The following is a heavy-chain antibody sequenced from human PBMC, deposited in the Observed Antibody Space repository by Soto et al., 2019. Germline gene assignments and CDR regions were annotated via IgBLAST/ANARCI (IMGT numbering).Heavy chain of an antibody. CDR3: AKDGTFGELSFDY. J-gene: IGHJ4*02. V-gene: IGHV3-23*01. Sequence: EVQLLESGGGLVQPGGSLRLSCADSGFTFSSYAMSWVRQAPGKGLEWVSAISGSGGSTYYADSVKGRFTISRDNSKNTLYLQMNSLRAEDTAVYYCAKDGTFGELSFDYWGQGTLVTVSS. CDR1: GFTFSSYA. CDR2: ISGSGGST. D-gene: IGHD3-10*01.